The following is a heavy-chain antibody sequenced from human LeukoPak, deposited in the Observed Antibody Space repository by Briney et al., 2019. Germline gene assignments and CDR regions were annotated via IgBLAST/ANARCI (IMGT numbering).Heavy chain of an antibody. CDR2: ISFDGTNK. Sequence: GGSLRLSCAASGFTFTTYTMRWVRQAPGKGLEWVAVISFDGTNKYYTESVKGRFTISRDNSNNKLYLQMNSLRAEDSAVYYCVSDWDGYWGQGTLVTVSS. D-gene: IGHD1-26*01. J-gene: IGHJ4*02. CDR1: GFTFTTYT. CDR3: VSDWDGY. V-gene: IGHV3-30*03.